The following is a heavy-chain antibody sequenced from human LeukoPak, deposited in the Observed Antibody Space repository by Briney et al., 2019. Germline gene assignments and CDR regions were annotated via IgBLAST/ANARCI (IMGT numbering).Heavy chain of an antibody. CDR1: GFTFSAYA. V-gene: IGHV3-23*01. CDR2: ISGSGGST. Sequence: GGSLRLSCEASGFTFSAYAMTWVRQAPGKGLEWVSGISGSGGSTYYADSVKGRFTISRDNSKDTLYLQMNSLRAEDTAVYYCAKERGGYFYGQFDYWGQGTLVTVSS. D-gene: IGHD5-18*01. J-gene: IGHJ4*02. CDR3: AKERGGYFYGQFDY.